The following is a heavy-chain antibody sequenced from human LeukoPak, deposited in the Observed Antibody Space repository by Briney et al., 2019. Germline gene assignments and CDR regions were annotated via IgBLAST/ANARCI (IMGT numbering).Heavy chain of an antibody. V-gene: IGHV1-18*01. CDR2: ISAYNGNT. Sequence: ASVKVSCKASGYTFTSYGISWVRQAPGQGLEWMGWISAYNGNTNYAQKFQGRVTMTTDTSTSTAYMELRSLRSDDTAVYFCARVGGPRAPHSSSWPVDFWGQGTLVTVSS. J-gene: IGHJ4*02. CDR3: ARVGGPRAPHSSSWPVDF. CDR1: GYTFTSYG. D-gene: IGHD6-13*01.